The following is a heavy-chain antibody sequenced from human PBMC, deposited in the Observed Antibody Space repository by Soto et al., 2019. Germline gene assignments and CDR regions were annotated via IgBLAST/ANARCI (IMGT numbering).Heavy chain of an antibody. Sequence: QLQLQESGPGLVKPSETLSLTCTVSGGSISSSSYYWGWIRQPPGKGLEWIANIYYSGSTYYNPSLTTRLTLPVDPSTNQSSLTLTSVPAAHTAVYYSATRHTTPFFASCAQGTLVTVSS. J-gene: IGHJ4*02. CDR3: ATRHTTPFFAS. CDR2: IYYSGST. CDR1: GGSISSSSYY. D-gene: IGHD2-2*01. V-gene: IGHV4-39*01.